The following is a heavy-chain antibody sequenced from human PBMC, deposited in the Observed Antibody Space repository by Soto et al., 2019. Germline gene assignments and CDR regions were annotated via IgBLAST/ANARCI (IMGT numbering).Heavy chain of an antibody. CDR1: GYSFTSYW. D-gene: IGHD5-12*01. CDR3: AREMATIKAGDAFDI. V-gene: IGHV5-51*01. J-gene: IGHJ3*02. Sequence: GESLKISCKGSGYSFTSYWIGWVRQMPGKGLEWMGIIYPGDSDTRYSPSFQGQVTISADKSISTAYLQWSSLKASDTAMYYCAREMATIKAGDAFDIWGQGTMVTVSS. CDR2: IYPGDSDT.